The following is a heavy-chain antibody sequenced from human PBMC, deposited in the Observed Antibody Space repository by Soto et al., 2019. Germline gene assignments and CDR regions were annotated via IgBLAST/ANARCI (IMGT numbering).Heavy chain of an antibody. V-gene: IGHV6-1*01. CDR1: GGSVSDNSAA. Sequence: SQTLSLTCAISGGSVSDNSAACNWIRQSPSRGLEWLGRTYYRSKWYNDYAVSVKSRITVTPDTSKNQFSLHLNSVTPEDTAVYYCARELQYYVSSDSSLPSRGQGDLV. D-gene: IGHD3-16*01. J-gene: IGHJ1*01. CDR3: ARELQYYVSSDSSLPS. CDR2: TYYRSKWYN.